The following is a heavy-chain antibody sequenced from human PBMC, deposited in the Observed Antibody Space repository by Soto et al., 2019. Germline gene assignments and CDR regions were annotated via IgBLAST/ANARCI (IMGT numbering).Heavy chain of an antibody. CDR1: GGSISSYY. Sequence: SETLSLTCTVSGGSISSYYWSWIRQPPGKGLEWIGYIYYSGSTNYNPSLKSRVTISVDTSKNQFSLKLSSVTAADTAVYYCARGATYYYDISGHLFDYWGQGTLVTVSS. D-gene: IGHD3-22*01. CDR2: IYYSGST. V-gene: IGHV4-59*08. CDR3: ARGATYYYDISGHLFDY. J-gene: IGHJ4*02.